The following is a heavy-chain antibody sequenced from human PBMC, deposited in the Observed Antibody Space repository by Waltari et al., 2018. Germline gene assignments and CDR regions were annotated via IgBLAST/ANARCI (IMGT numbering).Heavy chain of an antibody. Sequence: QVQLQESGPELVKPSQPLSLPCTVSGGSIASSNYPWTWIRQPPGMGLEWIGYIYFSGRTKYNPSFTSRSTISLDTSKNQFSLKLDSVTATDTAVYHCARVVGDSTTGWGYFDLWGRGTLVTVSS. CDR3: ARVVGDSTTGWGYFDL. CDR1: GGSIASSNYP. D-gene: IGHD1-26*01. CDR2: IYFSGRT. J-gene: IGHJ2*01. V-gene: IGHV4-31*03.